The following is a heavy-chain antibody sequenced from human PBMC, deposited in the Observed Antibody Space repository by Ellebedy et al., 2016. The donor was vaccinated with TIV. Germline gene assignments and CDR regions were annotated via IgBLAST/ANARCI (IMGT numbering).Heavy chain of an antibody. J-gene: IGHJ6*02. CDR2: IYYSGST. D-gene: IGHD6-19*01. V-gene: IGHV4-59*08. CDR3: AKLDLLVAGNNMDV. CDR1: GGSISSYY. Sequence: SETLSLXXTVSGGSISSYYWSWIRQPPGKGLEWIGYIYYSGSTNYNPSLKSRVTISVDTSKNQFSLKLSSVTAADTAVYYCAKLDLLVAGNNMDVWGQGTTVTVSS.